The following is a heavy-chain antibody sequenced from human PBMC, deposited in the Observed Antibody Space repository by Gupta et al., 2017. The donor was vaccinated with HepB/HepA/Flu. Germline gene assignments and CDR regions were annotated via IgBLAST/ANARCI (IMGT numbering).Heavy chain of an antibody. CDR1: GFTFRSYE. J-gene: IGHJ6*02. CDR2: ISGSGSTI. CDR3: ARIFDYYYYYPMDV. V-gene: IGHV3-48*03. Sequence: EVQLVESGGGLVQPGGSLRLSCAASGFTFRSYEMNWVRQAPGKGLEWVSYISGSGSTIYYADSVKGRFTLSRDNAKNSLYLQMNSLRAEDTAVYYCARIFDYYYYYPMDVWGQGTTVTISS.